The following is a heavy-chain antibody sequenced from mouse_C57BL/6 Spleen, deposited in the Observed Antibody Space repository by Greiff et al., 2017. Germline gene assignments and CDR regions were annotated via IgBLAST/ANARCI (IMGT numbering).Heavy chain of an antibody. J-gene: IGHJ2*01. CDR3: ARKPYYAYDGYYFDY. CDR2: ISSGSSSF. V-gene: IGHV5-17*01. D-gene: IGHD2-9*01. CDR1: GFTFSDYG. Sequence: EVQRVESGGGLVKPGGSLKLSCAASGFTFSDYGMHWVRQAPEKGLEWVAYISSGSSSFYYADTVKGRFTISRDNAKNTLFLQMTSLTSEDTAMYCCARKPYYAYDGYYFDYWGQGTTRTVSS.